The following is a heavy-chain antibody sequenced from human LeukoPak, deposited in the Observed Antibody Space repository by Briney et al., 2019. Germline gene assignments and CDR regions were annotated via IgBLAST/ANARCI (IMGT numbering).Heavy chain of an antibody. CDR3: ASLARDY. V-gene: IGHV3-53*01. J-gene: IGHJ4*02. CDR2: IHNDGST. Sequence: PGGSLRLSWAASGFIVSNTYMTWVRQAPGKGLEWVSVIHNDGSTYYADSVKGRFTISRDNSKNMLFLRMNSLRVEDTAVYFCASLARDYWGQGTLVSVSS. D-gene: IGHD3-3*02. CDR1: GFIVSNTY.